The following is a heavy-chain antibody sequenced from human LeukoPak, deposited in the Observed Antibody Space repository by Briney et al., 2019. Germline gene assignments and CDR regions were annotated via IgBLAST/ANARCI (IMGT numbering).Heavy chain of an antibody. Sequence: PGGSLRLSCAASGFTFSSYAMHWVRQAPGKGLEWVAVISYDGSNKYYADSVKGRFTISRDNSKNTLYLQMNSLRAEDTAVYYCANGLQSFDYWGQGTLVTVSS. CDR3: ANGLQSFDY. CDR2: ISYDGSNK. J-gene: IGHJ4*02. D-gene: IGHD4-11*01. CDR1: GFTFSSYA. V-gene: IGHV3-30-3*01.